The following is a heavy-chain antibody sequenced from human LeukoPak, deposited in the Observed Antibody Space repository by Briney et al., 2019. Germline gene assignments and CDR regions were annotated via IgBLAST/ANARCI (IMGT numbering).Heavy chain of an antibody. CDR1: GFTFSSHS. CDR2: ISSSSSYI. CDR3: ARDPQENCGGDCYPIYYFDY. J-gene: IGHJ4*02. Sequence: GGSLRLSCAASGFTFSSHSMNWVRQAPGKGLEWVSSISSSSSYIYYADSVKGRLTISRDNAKNSLYLQMNSLRDEDTAVYYCARDPQENCGGDCYPIYYFDYWGQGTLVTVSS. V-gene: IGHV3-21*01. D-gene: IGHD2-21*02.